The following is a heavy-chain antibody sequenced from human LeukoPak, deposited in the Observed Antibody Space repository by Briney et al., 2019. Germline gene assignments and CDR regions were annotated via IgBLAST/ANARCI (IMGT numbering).Heavy chain of an antibody. D-gene: IGHD6-13*01. CDR1: GFTFSSYE. Sequence: GSLRLSCAASGFTFSSYEMNWVRQAPGKGLEWVSYISSSGSTIYYADSVKGRFTISRDNAKNSLYLQMDSLRAEDTAVYYCARDLIAAATYYYYGMDVWGQGTTVTVSS. CDR3: ARDLIAAATYYYYGMDV. J-gene: IGHJ6*02. CDR2: ISSSGSTI. V-gene: IGHV3-48*03.